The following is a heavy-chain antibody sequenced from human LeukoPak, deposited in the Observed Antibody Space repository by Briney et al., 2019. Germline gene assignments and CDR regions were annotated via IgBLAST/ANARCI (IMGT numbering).Heavy chain of an antibody. J-gene: IGHJ4*02. CDR1: GYTFTSYD. CDR2: MNPNSGNT. D-gene: IGHD3-10*01. V-gene: IGHV1-8*01. CDR3: ARHRRGPYYFDY. Sequence: ASVKVSCKASGYTFTSYDINWVRQATGQGLEWMGWMNPNSGNTGYAQKFQGRVTMTRNTSISTAYMELSSLRSEDTAVYYCARHRRGPYYFDYWGQGTLVTVSS.